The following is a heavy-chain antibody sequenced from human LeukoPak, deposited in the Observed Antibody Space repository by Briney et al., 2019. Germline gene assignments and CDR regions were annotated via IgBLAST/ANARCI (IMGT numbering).Heavy chain of an antibody. CDR2: ISGSGVNT. CDR3: ARDTSFNYGAHAMDV. J-gene: IGHJ6*02. V-gene: IGHV3-23*01. Sequence: GGSLRLSCAASGFTFDNYAMNWVRQAPGKGLEWVLGISGSGVNTYYADSVKGRFTISRDNSKNTLYLQLNSLRGEDTAIYYCARDTSFNYGAHAMDVWGQGTTVTVSS. CDR1: GFTFDNYA. D-gene: IGHD4/OR15-4a*01.